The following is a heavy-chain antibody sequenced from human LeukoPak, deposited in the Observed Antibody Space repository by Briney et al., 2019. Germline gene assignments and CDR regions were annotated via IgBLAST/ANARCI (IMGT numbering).Heavy chain of an antibody. Sequence: GGSLRLSCAASGFPLSSYAMSWVRQVPGKGLEWVSATSSSDDGTYHADSVRGRFTIYRDNFRNTLYLQMNRLRVEDAALYYCARAPVTSCRGAFCYPFDPWGQGVLVTVSS. D-gene: IGHD2-21*01. V-gene: IGHV3-23*01. J-gene: IGHJ5*02. CDR1: GFPLSSYA. CDR3: ARAPVTSCRGAFCYPFDP. CDR2: TSSSDDGT.